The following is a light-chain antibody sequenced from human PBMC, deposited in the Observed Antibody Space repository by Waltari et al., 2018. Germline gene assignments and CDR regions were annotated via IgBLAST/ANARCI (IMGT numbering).Light chain of an antibody. J-gene: IGKJ4*01. V-gene: IGKV1-33*01. CDR3: QQYHSVPLT. CDR2: DAS. Sequence: DIHMPQSPSSLSAPVGDRVTITCQASQDIKKSLNWFHQKPGKAPKVLIVDASNSQTGAPSRFSGSGSGTDFTLTISSLQPEDMGTYYCQQYHSVPLTFGGGTKVEIK. CDR1: QDIKKS.